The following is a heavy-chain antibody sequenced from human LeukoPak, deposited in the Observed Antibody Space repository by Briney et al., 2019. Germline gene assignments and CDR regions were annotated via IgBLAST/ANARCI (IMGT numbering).Heavy chain of an antibody. CDR3: AKYDSFDHYYDSSGRFDC. Sequence: GGSLRLSCAASGFTFSNAWMSWVRQAPGKGLEWVSAISGSGGDTYHADSVKGRFTISRDNSKNTLFLQMNSLRAEDTAVYYCAKYDSFDHYYDSSGRFDCWGQGTLVTVSS. CDR2: ISGSGGDT. V-gene: IGHV3-23*01. CDR1: GFTFSNAW. J-gene: IGHJ4*02. D-gene: IGHD3-22*01.